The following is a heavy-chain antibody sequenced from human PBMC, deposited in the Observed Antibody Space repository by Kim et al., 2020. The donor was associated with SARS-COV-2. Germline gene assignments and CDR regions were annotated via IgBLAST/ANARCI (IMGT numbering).Heavy chain of an antibody. J-gene: IGHJ4*02. CDR1: SGSFSVYY. V-gene: IGHV4-34*01. Sequence: SETLSLTCGLNSGSFSVYYWSWIRQSPGKGLEWIGKINQYGDTYNPSLQNRVTISLDTSRNQFSLQLTSLTAADTAVYYCARRQTVRALEYWGRGTRVTVSS. CDR3: ARRQTVRALEY. CDR2: INQYGDT. D-gene: IGHD3-3*01.